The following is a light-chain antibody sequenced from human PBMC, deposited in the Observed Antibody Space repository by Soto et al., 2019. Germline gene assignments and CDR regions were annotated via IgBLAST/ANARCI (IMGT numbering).Light chain of an antibody. V-gene: IGKV3-20*01. CDR3: QQYETSPGT. CDR2: APA. CDR1: HSIVSNY. Sequence: EIVLTQSPGTLSLSPGESATLSCRASHSIVSNYLAWYQQKPGQAPRLLTYAPASRATGVPERFSASGSGTDFTLTISTLEPEDAAVYCCQQYETSPGTFGQGTKVEIK. J-gene: IGKJ1*01.